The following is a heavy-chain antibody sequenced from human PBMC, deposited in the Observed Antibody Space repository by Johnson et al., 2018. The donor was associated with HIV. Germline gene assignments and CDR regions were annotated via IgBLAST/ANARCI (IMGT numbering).Heavy chain of an antibody. CDR2: IKQDGSEK. D-gene: IGHD1-14*01. Sequence: VQLMESGGGLVQPGGSLRLSCAVSGFTFSSYWMTWVRQAPGKGLEWVANIKQDGSEKHYVDSLKGRFTISRDNAKNSLYLQMNSLRVEDTAVYYCARDESYRKYALTALDIWGQGTMVIVSS. V-gene: IGHV3-7*05. J-gene: IGHJ3*02. CDR3: ARDESYRKYALTALDI. CDR1: GFTFSSYW.